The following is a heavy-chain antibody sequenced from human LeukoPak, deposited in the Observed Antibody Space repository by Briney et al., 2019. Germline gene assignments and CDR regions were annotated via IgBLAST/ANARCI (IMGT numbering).Heavy chain of an antibody. CDR1: SGSINSGSSF. CDR2: IYPSGTT. D-gene: IGHD2-21*01. CDR3: SKDSHD. V-gene: IGHV4-30-4*08. J-gene: IGHJ4*02. Sequence: SETLSLTCTVSSGSINSGSSFWSWVRQPPGKGLEWIGYIYPSGTTYYEPSLKSRVTISVDTSNNLFSLSLDSVTAADTAVYFCSKDSHDWGQGTLVIVSS.